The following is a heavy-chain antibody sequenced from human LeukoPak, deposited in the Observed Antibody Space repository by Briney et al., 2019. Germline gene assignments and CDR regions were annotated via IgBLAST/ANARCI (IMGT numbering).Heavy chain of an antibody. CDR2: IKQDGSER. D-gene: IGHD4/OR15-4a*01. V-gene: IGHV3-7*01. CDR1: GFTFSSHW. CDR3: AREIPSSAPVMVPYGMDV. J-gene: IGHJ6*02. Sequence: GGSLRLSCVVSGFTFSSHWMTWVRQAPGKGLEWVANIKQDGSERYYVDSVKGRFTISRDNAKNSLYLQMNSLRAEDTAVYYCAREIPSSAPVMVPYGMDVWGQGTTVTVSS.